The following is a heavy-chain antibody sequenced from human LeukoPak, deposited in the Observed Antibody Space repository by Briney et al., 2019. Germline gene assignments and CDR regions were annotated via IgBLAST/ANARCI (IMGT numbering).Heavy chain of an antibody. J-gene: IGHJ4*02. V-gene: IGHV4-61*02. CDR2: IFTNGSN. CDR3: ARVTGYMIEDYFDY. D-gene: IGHD3-22*01. CDR1: GGSISSGSYY. Sequence: SQTLSLTCTVSGGSISSGSYYWNWIRLPAGKGLEWIGRIFTNGSNNYNPSLKSRVTISVDTSKNQFSLKLSSVTAADTAVYYCARVTGYMIEDYFDYWGQGTLVTVSS.